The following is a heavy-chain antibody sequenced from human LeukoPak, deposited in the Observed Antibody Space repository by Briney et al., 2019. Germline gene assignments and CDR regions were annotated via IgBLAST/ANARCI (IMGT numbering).Heavy chain of an antibody. V-gene: IGHV3-23*01. CDR2: ISGSGGST. Sequence: GGSLRLSCAASGFTFSSYAMSWVRQAPGKGLEWVSAISGSGGSTYYADSVKGRFTISRDNSKNTLYLQMNSLRAEDTAVYYCAKDGRRYGGKRFWHEFDYWGQGTLVTVSS. CDR3: AKDGRRYGGKRFWHEFDY. J-gene: IGHJ4*02. CDR1: GFTFSSYA. D-gene: IGHD4-23*01.